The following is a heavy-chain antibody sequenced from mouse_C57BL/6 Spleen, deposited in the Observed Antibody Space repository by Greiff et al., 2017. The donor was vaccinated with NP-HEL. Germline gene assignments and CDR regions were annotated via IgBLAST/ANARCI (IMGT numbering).Heavy chain of an antibody. J-gene: IGHJ4*01. D-gene: IGHD1-1*01. Sequence: VKLMESGPGLVQPSQSLSITCTVSGFSLTSYGVHWVRQSPGKGLEWLGVIWSGGSTDYNAAFISRLSISKDNSKSQVFFKMNSLQADDTAIYYCASPITTVVAYYAMDYWGQGTSVTVSS. CDR1: GFSLTSYG. CDR2: IWSGGST. V-gene: IGHV2-2*01. CDR3: ASPITTVVAYYAMDY.